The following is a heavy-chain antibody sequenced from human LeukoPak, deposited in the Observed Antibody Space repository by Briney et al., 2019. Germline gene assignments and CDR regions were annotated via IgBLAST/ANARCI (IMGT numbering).Heavy chain of an antibody. CDR1: GGSISSGSYY. CDR3: ARSSSWFPLFDY. Sequence: PSETLSLTCTVSGGSISSGSYYWSWIRQPAGKGLEGIGRIYTSGSTNYNPSLKSRVTISVDTSKNQFSLKLSSVTAADTAVYYCARSSSWFPLFDYWGQGTLVTVSS. V-gene: IGHV4-61*02. J-gene: IGHJ4*02. CDR2: IYTSGST. D-gene: IGHD6-13*01.